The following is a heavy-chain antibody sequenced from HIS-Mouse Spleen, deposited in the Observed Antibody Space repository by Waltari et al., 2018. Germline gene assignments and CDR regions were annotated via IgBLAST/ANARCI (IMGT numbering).Heavy chain of an antibody. Sequence: QLQLQESGPGLVKPSETLSLTCTVSGGSIGSRSYYSGWIRQPPGKGLEWIGSIYYSGSTYYNPSLKSRVTISVDTSKNQFSLKLSSVTAADTAVYYCAREIPYSSSWYDWYFDLWGRGTLVTVSS. CDR1: GGSIGSRSYY. D-gene: IGHD6-13*01. CDR2: IYYSGST. V-gene: IGHV4-39*07. CDR3: AREIPYSSSWYDWYFDL. J-gene: IGHJ2*01.